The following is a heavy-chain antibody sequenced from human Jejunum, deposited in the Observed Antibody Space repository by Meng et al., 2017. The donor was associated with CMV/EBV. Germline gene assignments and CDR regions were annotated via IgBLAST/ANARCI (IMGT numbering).Heavy chain of an antibody. CDR2: AYYRSKWFY. D-gene: IGHD6-13*01. J-gene: IGHJ4*02. CDR3: ARGLYDSSWSTFDY. V-gene: IGHV6-1*01. Sequence: QVQPQPSGPGLVKPSQTLPLICAISGDSVSSKSAAWNWIRQSPSRGLEWLGRAYYRSKWFYDYALSVKSRININPDTSKNRFSLQLNSVTPEDTAVYYCARGLYDSSWSTFDYWGQGTLVTVSS. CDR1: GDSVSSKSAA.